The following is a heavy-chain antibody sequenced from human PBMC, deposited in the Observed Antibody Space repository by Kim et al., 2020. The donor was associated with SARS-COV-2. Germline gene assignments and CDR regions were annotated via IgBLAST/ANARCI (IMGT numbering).Heavy chain of an antibody. V-gene: IGHV3-30*04. Sequence: GGSLRLSCAASGFTFSSYAMHWVRQAPGKGLEWVAVISYDGSNKYYADSVKGRFTISRDNSKNTLYLQMNSLRAEDTAVYYCARNPDYGSGSQGYGMDVWGQGTTVTVSS. CDR3: ARNPDYGSGSQGYGMDV. CDR1: GFTFSSYA. D-gene: IGHD3-10*01. J-gene: IGHJ6*02. CDR2: ISYDGSNK.